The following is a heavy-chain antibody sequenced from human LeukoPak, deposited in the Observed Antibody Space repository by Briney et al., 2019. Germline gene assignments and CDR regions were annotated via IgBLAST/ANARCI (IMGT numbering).Heavy chain of an antibody. CDR3: TTYGSGSLYFQH. D-gene: IGHD3-10*01. Sequence: KPGGSLRLSCAASGFILNDAWMSWVRQAPGKGLEWVGRIKSKTDGGTTDYAAPVKGRFTISRDDSKNTLYLQMNSLKTEDTAVYYCTTYGSGSLYFQHWGQGTLVTVSS. V-gene: IGHV3-15*01. CDR2: IKSKTDGGTT. CDR1: GFILNDAW. J-gene: IGHJ1*01.